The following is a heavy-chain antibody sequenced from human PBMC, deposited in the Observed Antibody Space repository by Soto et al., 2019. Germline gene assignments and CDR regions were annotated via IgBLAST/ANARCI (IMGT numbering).Heavy chain of an antibody. CDR3: ARNADTYYDILTGYYESRYYFDY. Sequence: SVKVSCKASGGTFSSYTISWVRQAPGQGLEWMGRIIPILGIANYAQKLQGRVTITTDTSTSTAYMELRSLRSDDTAVYYCARNADTYYDILTGYYESRYYFDYWGQGTLVTVSS. D-gene: IGHD3-9*01. CDR2: IIPILGIA. CDR1: GGTFSSYT. J-gene: IGHJ4*02. V-gene: IGHV1-69*02.